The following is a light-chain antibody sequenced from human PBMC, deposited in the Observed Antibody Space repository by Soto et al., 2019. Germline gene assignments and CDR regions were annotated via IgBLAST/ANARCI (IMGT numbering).Light chain of an antibody. Sequence: DIQMTQSPSSLSASVGDRVTITCRASQSISSYLNWYQQKPGKAPKLLIYAASSLQSGVPSRFSGSGSVTDFTLNISILQPEDVATYDCQQSYSTPRTFGQGTKLEIK. J-gene: IGKJ2*01. CDR2: AAS. CDR1: QSISSY. CDR3: QQSYSTPRT. V-gene: IGKV1-39*01.